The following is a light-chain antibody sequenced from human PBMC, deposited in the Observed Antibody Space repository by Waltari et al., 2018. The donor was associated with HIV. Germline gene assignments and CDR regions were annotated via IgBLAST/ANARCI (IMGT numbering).Light chain of an antibody. CDR1: NIGSKS. J-gene: IGLJ2*01. Sequence: SYVLTQPPSVSVAPGQTARITCGGNNIGSKSVQWYQQKPGQAPVLVVYDDSHRPSGIPERFSGSNSGNTATLTISRVEAGDEADYYCQVWDSSSDHTRVFGGGTKLTVL. V-gene: IGLV3-21*02. CDR2: DDS. CDR3: QVWDSSSDHTRV.